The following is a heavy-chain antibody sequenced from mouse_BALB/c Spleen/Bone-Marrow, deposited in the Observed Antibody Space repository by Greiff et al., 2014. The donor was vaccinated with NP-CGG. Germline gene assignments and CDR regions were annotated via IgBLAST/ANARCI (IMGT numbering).Heavy chain of an antibody. V-gene: IGHV1-87*01. Sequence: QVQLQQSXAELARPGASVKLSCKASGYTFTGYWMQWVKQRPGQGLEWIGIIYPGDGDTRYTQKFKGKATLTADKSSSTAYMQLRNLASEDSAVYYWARVFYDSTSAYGGQGTTLTVSS. CDR2: IYPGDGDT. D-gene: IGHD1-1*01. J-gene: IGHJ2*01. CDR3: ARVFYDSTSAY. CDR1: GYTFTGYW.